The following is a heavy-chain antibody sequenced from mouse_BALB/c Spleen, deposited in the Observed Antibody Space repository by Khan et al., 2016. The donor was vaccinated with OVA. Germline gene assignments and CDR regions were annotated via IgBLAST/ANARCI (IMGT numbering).Heavy chain of an antibody. V-gene: IGHV2-6-7*01. D-gene: IGHD2-10*01. Sequence: QVQLKESGPGLVAPSQSLSITCTVSGFSLTGYGVNWVRQPPGKGLEWLGMIWGDGSTDYNSALKSRLSISKDNSKSQVFVKMNSLQTEDTARYYCARAYYGNYREAMDYWGQGTSVTVSS. CDR1: GFSLTGYG. CDR2: IWGDGST. CDR3: ARAYYGNYREAMDY. J-gene: IGHJ4*01.